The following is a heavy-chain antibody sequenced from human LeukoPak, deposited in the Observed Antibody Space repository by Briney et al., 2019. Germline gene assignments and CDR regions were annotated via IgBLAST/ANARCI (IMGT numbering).Heavy chain of an antibody. CDR1: GFTFSSYS. D-gene: IGHD3-10*01. V-gene: IGHV3-48*01. CDR3: ARDESYGRRPNFDC. CDR2: ISSSSSTI. Sequence: PGGSLRLSCAASGFTFSSYSMNWVRQAPGKGLEWVSYISSSSSTIYYADSVKGRFTISRDNAKNSLYLQMNSLRAEDTAVYYCARDESYGRRPNFDCWGQGTLVTVSS. J-gene: IGHJ4*02.